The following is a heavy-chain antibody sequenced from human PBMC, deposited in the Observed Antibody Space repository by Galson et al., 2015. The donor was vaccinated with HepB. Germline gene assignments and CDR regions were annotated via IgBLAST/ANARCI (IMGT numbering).Heavy chain of an antibody. D-gene: IGHD3-22*01. Sequence: SLRLSCAPSGFAFSSYGMHWVRQAPGKGLEWVAVTWNDGRRKYYADSVKGRFTISKDNSKNMLFLQMDSLRAEDTAVYYCARDGSTDYYQIDYWGQGILVTVSS. V-gene: IGHV3-33*01. CDR3: ARDGSTDYYQIDY. CDR1: GFAFSSYG. CDR2: TWNDGRRK. J-gene: IGHJ4*02.